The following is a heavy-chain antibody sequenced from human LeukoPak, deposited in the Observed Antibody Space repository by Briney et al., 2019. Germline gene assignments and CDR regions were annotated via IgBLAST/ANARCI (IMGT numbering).Heavy chain of an antibody. D-gene: IGHD3-16*01. V-gene: IGHV3-74*01. CDR2: IDNDGNGI. Sequence: GGSLRLSCAASGFMFSGYWMHWVRQGPGKGLELVSRIDNDGNGIIYADSVKGRFTTSRDNAKNTLYLQMSSLRVEDTAVDYRAKGSGWGPDFCVVSHNSVLGKGTTVTVSS. CDR3: AKGSGWGPDFCVVSHNSV. J-gene: IGHJ6*04. CDR1: GFMFSGYW.